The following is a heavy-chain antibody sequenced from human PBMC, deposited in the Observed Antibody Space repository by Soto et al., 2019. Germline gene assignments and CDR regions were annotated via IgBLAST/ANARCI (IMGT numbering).Heavy chain of an antibody. CDR2: IYSGGST. J-gene: IGHJ6*02. D-gene: IGHD3-10*01. V-gene: IGHV3-53*01. Sequence: GGSLRLSCAASGFTVSSNYMSWVRQAPGKGLEWVSVIYSGGSTYYADSVKGRFTISRDNSKNTLYLQMNSLRAEDTAVYYCARRNYYGSGRAGMDGWGQGTTVTVSS. CDR1: GFTVSSNY. CDR3: ARRNYYGSGRAGMDG.